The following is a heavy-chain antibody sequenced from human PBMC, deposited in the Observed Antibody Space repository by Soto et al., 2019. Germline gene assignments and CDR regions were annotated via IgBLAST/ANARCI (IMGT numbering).Heavy chain of an antibody. CDR3: ATEMGATQGPFDN. Sequence: EVQLLESGGGLVQRGGSLRLSCAASGFPFSSYVMSWVRQAPGKGLEWVSGISNTGRRTSYADSVKGRFNISRDNSENTVYLQMNSLRVEDTAVYYCATEMGATQGPFDNWGQGTLVTVSS. V-gene: IGHV3-23*01. D-gene: IGHD1-26*01. CDR1: GFPFSSYV. J-gene: IGHJ4*02. CDR2: ISNTGRRT.